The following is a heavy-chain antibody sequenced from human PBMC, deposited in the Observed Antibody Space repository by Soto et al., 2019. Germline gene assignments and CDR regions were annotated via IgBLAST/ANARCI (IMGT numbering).Heavy chain of an antibody. D-gene: IGHD2-2*01. CDR3: AKHGIAWDQTLSQPNWFDP. Sequence: QVQLVESGGGEVQPGRSLRLSCAASGFTFSNYAIHWVRQAPGRGLEWVTVISFDGSNKYYADSVKGRFTISRDNSKNTVYLQMNSLRVEDTAVYYCAKHGIAWDQTLSQPNWFDPWGQGTLVTVSS. J-gene: IGHJ5*02. V-gene: IGHV3-30*18. CDR1: GFTFSNYA. CDR2: ISFDGSNK.